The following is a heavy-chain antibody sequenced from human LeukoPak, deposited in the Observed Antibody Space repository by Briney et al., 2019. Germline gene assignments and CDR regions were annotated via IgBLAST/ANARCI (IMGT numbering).Heavy chain of an antibody. CDR2: IYSGGST. D-gene: IGHD4-11*01. CDR3: ARDVDYPSAYFDY. Sequence: GGSLRLSCAASGFTVSSNYMSWVRQAPGKGLEWVSVIYSGGSTYYADSVKGRFTISRDNSKNTLYLQMNSLRAEDTAVYYCARDVDYPSAYFDYWGQGTLVTVSS. J-gene: IGHJ4*02. CDR1: GFTVSSNY. V-gene: IGHV3-53*05.